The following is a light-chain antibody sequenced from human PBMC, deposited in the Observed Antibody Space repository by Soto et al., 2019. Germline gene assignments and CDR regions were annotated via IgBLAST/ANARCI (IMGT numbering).Light chain of an antibody. Sequence: SYELPQPPSVSVAPGQTARITCGGEKVENKNVHWYQQKAGQAPVLVVFDDADRPSGIPDRFSGSYSGNTATLTISRVEAGDEVEYYCLVWEGSGGQYVFGTGTKVTVL. J-gene: IGLJ1*01. CDR3: LVWEGSGGQYV. V-gene: IGLV3-21*02. CDR1: KVENKN. CDR2: DDA.